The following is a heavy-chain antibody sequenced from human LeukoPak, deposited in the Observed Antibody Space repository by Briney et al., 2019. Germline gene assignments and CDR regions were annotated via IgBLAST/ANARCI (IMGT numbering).Heavy chain of an antibody. J-gene: IGHJ6*04. Sequence: GASVKVSCKASGYTFTSYDINWVRQATGQGLEWMGWMNPNSGNTGYAQKFQGRVTMTRNTSISTAYMELSSLRSEDTAVYYCARVPLRRADFWSGLHPIMDVWGKGTTVTVSP. D-gene: IGHD3-3*01. CDR1: GYTFTSYD. CDR2: MNPNSGNT. V-gene: IGHV1-8*01. CDR3: ARVPLRRADFWSGLHPIMDV.